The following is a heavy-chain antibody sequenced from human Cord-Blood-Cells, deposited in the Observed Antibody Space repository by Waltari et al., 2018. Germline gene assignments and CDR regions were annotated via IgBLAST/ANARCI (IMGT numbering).Heavy chain of an antibody. CDR3: ASPRPIPYQYSGYERGFDY. J-gene: IGHJ4*02. CDR2: INPNSGGT. Sequence: QVQLVQSGAEVKKPGASVKVSCKASGYTFTGYYMHWVRQAPGQGHDWMGRINPNSGGTNYAKKFQGRVTMTRDTSISTAYMELSRLRSDDTAVYYCASPRPIPYQYSGYERGFDYWGQGTLVTVSS. D-gene: IGHD5-12*01. CDR1: GYTFTGYY. V-gene: IGHV1-2*06.